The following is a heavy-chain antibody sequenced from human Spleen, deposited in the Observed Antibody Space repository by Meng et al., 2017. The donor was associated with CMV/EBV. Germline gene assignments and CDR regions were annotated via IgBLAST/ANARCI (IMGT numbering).Heavy chain of an antibody. J-gene: IGHJ6*02. Sequence: SETLSLTCSVSGGSIGNYYWSWTRQAPGKGLEWLGYISYSGRTNYKPSLKSRVTISLDTSKNRVSLRLSSVTAADTAVYFCARVGTTGHFYHGMDVWGQGTTVTVSS. CDR3: ARVGTTGHFYHGMDV. CDR2: ISYSGRT. D-gene: IGHD1-7*01. CDR1: GGSIGNYY. V-gene: IGHV4-59*01.